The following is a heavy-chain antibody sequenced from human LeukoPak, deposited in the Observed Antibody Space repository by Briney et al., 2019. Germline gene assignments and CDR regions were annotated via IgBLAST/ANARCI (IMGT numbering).Heavy chain of an antibody. D-gene: IGHD2-2*01. V-gene: IGHV3-48*02. CDR3: ARDPYCSSTGCLYYGMDV. CDR1: GFTFSSYS. J-gene: IGHJ6*02. Sequence: GGSLRLSCAASGFTFSSYSMNWVRQAPGKGLEWVSYISSSSSTIYYADSVKGRFTISRDNAKNSLYLQMNSLRDEDTAVYYCARDPYCSSTGCLYYGMDVWGQGTTVTVAS. CDR2: ISSSSSTI.